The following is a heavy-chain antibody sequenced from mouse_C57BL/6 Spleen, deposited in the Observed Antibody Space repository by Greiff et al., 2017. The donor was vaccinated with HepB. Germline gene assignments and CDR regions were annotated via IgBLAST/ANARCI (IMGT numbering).Heavy chain of an antibody. V-gene: IGHV14-4*01. D-gene: IGHD4-1*01. CDR1: GFNIKDDY. J-gene: IGHJ2*01. CDR3: TMGTGTYFDY. CDR2: IDPENGDT. Sequence: EVQLQQSGAELVRPGASVKLSCTASGFNIKDDYMHWVKQRPEQGLEWIGWIDPENGDTEYASKFQGKATITADTSSNTAYLKLSSLTSEDTAVYYCTMGTGTYFDYWGQGTTLTVSS.